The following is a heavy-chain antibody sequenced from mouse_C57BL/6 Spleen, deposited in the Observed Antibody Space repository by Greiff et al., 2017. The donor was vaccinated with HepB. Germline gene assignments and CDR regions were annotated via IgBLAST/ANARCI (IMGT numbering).Heavy chain of an antibody. D-gene: IGHD4-1*01. CDR3: ARRWDTFFDY. CDR1: GFTFSDYG. J-gene: IGHJ2*01. CDR2: ISSGSSTI. Sequence: DVKLVESGGGLVKPGGSLKLSCAASGFTFSDYGMHWVRQAPEKGLEWVAYISSGSSTIYYADTVKGRFTISRDNAKNTLFLQMTSLRSEDTAMYYCARRWDTFFDYWGQGTTLTVSS. V-gene: IGHV5-17*01.